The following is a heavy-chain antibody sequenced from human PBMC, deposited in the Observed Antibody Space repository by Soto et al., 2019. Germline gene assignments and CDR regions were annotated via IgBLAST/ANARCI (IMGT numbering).Heavy chain of an antibody. Sequence: EVQLVESGGGLVQPGGSLRLSCAASGFTFSSYWMSWVRQAPGKGLEWVANIHQDGSERYYVESVKGRFTMSSDNAKSSLYLQMSRLSAEHTAVYYCARDVWGCGELLSALDYWRQGSLVTVSS. CDR3: ARDVWGCGELLSALDY. CDR2: IHQDGSER. J-gene: IGHJ4*02. V-gene: IGHV3-7*01. D-gene: IGHD3-10*01. CDR1: GFTFSSYW.